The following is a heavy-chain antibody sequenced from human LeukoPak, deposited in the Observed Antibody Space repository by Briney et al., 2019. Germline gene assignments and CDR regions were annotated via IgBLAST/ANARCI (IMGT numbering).Heavy chain of an antibody. V-gene: IGHV4-59*01. D-gene: IGHD6-19*01. CDR3: ARGDSSGWSIFDY. CDR2: IYYSGST. CDR1: GGSISSYY. Sequence: PSKTLSLTCTVSGGSISSYYWSWIRQPPGKGLEWAGYIYYSGSTNYNPSLKSRVTISVDTSKNQFSLKLSSVTAADTAVYYCARGDSSGWSIFDYWGQGTLVTVSS. J-gene: IGHJ4*02.